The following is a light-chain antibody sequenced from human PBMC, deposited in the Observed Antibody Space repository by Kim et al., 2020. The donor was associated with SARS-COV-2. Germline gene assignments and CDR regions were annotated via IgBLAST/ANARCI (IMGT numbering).Light chain of an antibody. Sequence: QSALTQPASVSGSPGQSITISCTGTSSDVGGYNYVSWYQQHPGKAPKLMIYDVIKRPSGVSNRFSGSKSGNTASLTISGLQAEDEADYYCSSYTSNSTYVFATGTKVTVL. J-gene: IGLJ1*01. CDR1: SSDVGGYNY. CDR3: SSYTSNSTYV. CDR2: DVI. V-gene: IGLV2-14*01.